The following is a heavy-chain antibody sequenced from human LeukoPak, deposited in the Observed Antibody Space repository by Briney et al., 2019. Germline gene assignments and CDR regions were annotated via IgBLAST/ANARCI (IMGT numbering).Heavy chain of an antibody. CDR2: IYPGDSDT. CDR1: GYSFTSYW. CDR3: ARSGQYYYVSGTYYDAFDI. D-gene: IGHD3-10*01. V-gene: IGHV5-51*01. Sequence: PGESLKISCKGSGYSFTSYWIGWVRQMPGKGLEWMGIIYPGDSDTRYSPSFQGQVTISADKSISTAYLQWSSLKASDTAMYHCARSGQYYYVSGTYYDAFDIWAKGQWSPSLQ. J-gene: IGHJ3*02.